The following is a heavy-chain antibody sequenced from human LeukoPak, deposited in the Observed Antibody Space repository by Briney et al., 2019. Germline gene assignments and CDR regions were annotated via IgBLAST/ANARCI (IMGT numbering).Heavy chain of an antibody. CDR1: GGSFSGYY. J-gene: IGHJ6*03. CDR2: INHSGST. Sequence: PSETLSLTCAVYGGSFSGYYWSWLRQPPGKGLEWIGEINHSGSTNYNPSLNSRFPISVDTSKNQFYLKVCSVTAADTAVYCCAKHKARRVIYYYYMDVWGKETTVTISS. D-gene: IGHD3-10*01. V-gene: IGHV4-34*01. CDR3: AKHKARRVIYYYYMDV.